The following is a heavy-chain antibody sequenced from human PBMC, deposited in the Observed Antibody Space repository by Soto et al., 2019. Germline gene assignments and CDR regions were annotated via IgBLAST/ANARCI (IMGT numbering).Heavy chain of an antibody. D-gene: IGHD6-13*01. V-gene: IGHV4-4*02. CDR1: GGSISSSNW. J-gene: IGHJ6*02. Sequence: QVQLQESGPGLVKPSGTLSLTCAVSGGSISSSNWWSWVRQPPGKGLEWNGEIYHSGSTNYNPSLTSRVTISVDKSKNQLSLKMSSVTAADTAVYYCAKDQAAAGTYGMDVWGQGTTVTVSS. CDR3: AKDQAAAGTYGMDV. CDR2: IYHSGST.